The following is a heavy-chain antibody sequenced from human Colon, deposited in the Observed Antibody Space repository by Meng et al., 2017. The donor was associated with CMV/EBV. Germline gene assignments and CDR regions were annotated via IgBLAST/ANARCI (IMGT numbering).Heavy chain of an antibody. CDR2: MDPTTGHI. CDR3: ASHSSYVWGSHH. J-gene: IGHJ1*01. D-gene: IGHD3-16*01. Sequence: VGPGAEEGMPGPSVKVSCKSSGYRFSGYLIQRVRPAPGEGLEGMGWMDPTTGHIDYAQKFQGTDPMTRDTSISAAYLELSRLTSDDTAVYYCASHSSYVWGSHHWGQGTLVTVSS. CDR1: GYRFSGYL. V-gene: IGHV1-2*02.